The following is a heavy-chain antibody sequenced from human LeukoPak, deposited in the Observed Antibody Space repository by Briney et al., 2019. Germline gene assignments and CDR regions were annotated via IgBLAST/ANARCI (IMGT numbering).Heavy chain of an antibody. V-gene: IGHV3-21*01. Sequence: PGGSLRLSCAASGFTFSTYSMNWVRQAPGKGLEWVSFISSTSSSIYYADSVKGRFTISRNNAKDSLHLQMNSLRAEDTAYYYCAREGGVGSGSPEDHWGQGTLVTVSS. J-gene: IGHJ4*02. CDR2: ISSTSSSI. CDR3: AREGGVGSGSPEDH. CDR1: GFTFSTYS. D-gene: IGHD3-10*01.